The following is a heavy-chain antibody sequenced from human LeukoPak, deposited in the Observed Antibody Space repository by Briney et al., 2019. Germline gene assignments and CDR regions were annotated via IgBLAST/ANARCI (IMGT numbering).Heavy chain of an antibody. V-gene: IGHV4-59*01. J-gene: IGHJ4*02. CDR3: ARDGGDNYFDY. CDR2: IYYSGGT. CDR1: GGSISSYY. Sequence: PSETLSLTCTVSGGSISSYYWSWSRQPPGMGLEWIGYIYYSGGTNYNPSLKSRVTISVDTSKNQFSLKLSSVTAADTAVYYCARDGGDNYFDYWGQGTLFTVSS. D-gene: IGHD2-21*02.